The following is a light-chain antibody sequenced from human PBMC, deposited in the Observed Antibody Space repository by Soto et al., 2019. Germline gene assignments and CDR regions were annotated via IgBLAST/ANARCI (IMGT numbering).Light chain of an antibody. Sequence: IQMTQSPSTLSACVGDRVTITCRASQSIKNWLAWYQQKPGEAPKLLIYKASTLESGVPSRFSGSGSGTEFTLTISCLQPDDVATYHCQQYNSYSQFTFGPGTKWIS. CDR3: QQYNSYSQFT. CDR2: KAS. V-gene: IGKV1-5*03. J-gene: IGKJ3*01. CDR1: QSIKNW.